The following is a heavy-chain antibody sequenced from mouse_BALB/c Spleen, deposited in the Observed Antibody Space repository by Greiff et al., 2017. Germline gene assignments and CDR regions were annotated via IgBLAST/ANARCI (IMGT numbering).Heavy chain of an antibody. V-gene: IGHV1-55*01. D-gene: IGHD1-1*01. J-gene: IGHJ3*01. CDR1: GYNFPSYW. CDR3: ARDGSSSFAY. CDR2: IYPGSGST. Sequence: QLQQPGAELVKPGTSVKLSCKASGYNFPSYWINWVKLRPGQGLEWIGDIYPGSGSTNYNEKFKSKATLTVDTSSSTAYMQLSSLASEDSALYYCARDGSSSFAYWGQGTLVTVSA.